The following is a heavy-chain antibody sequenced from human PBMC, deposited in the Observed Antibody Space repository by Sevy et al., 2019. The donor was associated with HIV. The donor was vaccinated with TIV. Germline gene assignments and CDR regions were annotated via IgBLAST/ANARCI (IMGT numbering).Heavy chain of an antibody. V-gene: IGHV4-39*01. D-gene: IGHD6-19*01. CDR1: GGSMSSTSFY. Sequence: SETLSLTCTVSGGSMSSTSFYWGWIRQPPGRGLEWIGGMHYSGSAHYNPSLRSRVTISVDTSKNHFSLKLSSVTAADTAVYYCARHDPSVGTGWSHDNWGQGILVTVSS. J-gene: IGHJ4*02. CDR2: MHYSGSA. CDR3: ARHDPSVGTGWSHDN.